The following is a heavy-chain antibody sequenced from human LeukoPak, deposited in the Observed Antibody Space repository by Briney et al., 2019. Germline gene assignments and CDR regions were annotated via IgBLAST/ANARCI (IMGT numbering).Heavy chain of an antibody. J-gene: IGHJ6*03. Sequence: SETLSLTCTVSGGSIRSYYWSWIRQPPGKGLEWIGYIYYSGSTNYNPSLKSRVTISVDTSKNQFSLKLSSVTAADTAVYYCARGTYTYHYGSANYYYYYYMDVWGKGTTVTISS. CDR3: ARGTYTYHYGSANYYYYYYMDV. V-gene: IGHV4-59*01. D-gene: IGHD3-10*01. CDR2: IYYSGST. CDR1: GGSIRSYY.